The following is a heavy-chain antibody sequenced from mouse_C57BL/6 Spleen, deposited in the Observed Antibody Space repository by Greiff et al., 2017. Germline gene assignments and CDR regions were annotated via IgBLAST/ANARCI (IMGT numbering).Heavy chain of an antibody. CDR3: ARHGYYYGSSSYYYAMDY. CDR1: GFSLTSYG. CDR2: IWSDGST. Sequence: QVQLKESGPGLVAPSQSLSITCTVSGFSLTSYGVHWVRQPPGKGLEWLVVIWSDGSTTYNSALKSRLSNSKDNPKSQVFLKMNSLQSDDTAMYYCARHGYYYGSSSYYYAMDYWGQGTSVTVSS. J-gene: IGHJ4*01. V-gene: IGHV2-6-1*01. D-gene: IGHD1-1*01.